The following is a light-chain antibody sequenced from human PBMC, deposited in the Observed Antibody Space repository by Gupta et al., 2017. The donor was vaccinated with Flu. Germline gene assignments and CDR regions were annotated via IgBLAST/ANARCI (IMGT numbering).Light chain of an antibody. CDR1: QSISSY. J-gene: IGKJ1*01. V-gene: IGKV1-39*01. CDR3: QQSYSTPPT. CDR2: AAS. Sequence: DIQMTQSTSSLSASVGDRVTITCRASQSISSYLNWYQQKPGKAPKLLIYAASSLQSGVPSSFSGSGSGTDFTLTISSLQPEYFATYYCQQSYSTPPTFGQGTKVEIK.